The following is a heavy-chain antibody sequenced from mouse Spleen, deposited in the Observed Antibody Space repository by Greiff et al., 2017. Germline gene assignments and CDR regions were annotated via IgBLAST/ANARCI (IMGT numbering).Heavy chain of an antibody. J-gene: IGHJ3*01. CDR3: ARGGGDGYFAY. CDR1: GYSFTSYY. CDR2: IYPGSGNT. D-gene: IGHD2-3*01. V-gene: IGHV1-66*01. Sequence: QVQLQQSGPELVKPGASVKISCKASGYSFTSYYIHWVKQRPGQGLEWIGWIYPGSGNTKYNEKFKGKATLTADTSSSTAYMQLSSLTSEDSAVYYCARGGGDGYFAYWGQGTLVTVSA.